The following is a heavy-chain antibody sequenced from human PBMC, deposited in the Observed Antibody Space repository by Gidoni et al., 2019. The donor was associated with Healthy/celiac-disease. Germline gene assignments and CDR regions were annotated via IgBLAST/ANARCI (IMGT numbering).Heavy chain of an antibody. J-gene: IGHJ4*02. Sequence: QVQLQQWGAALWKPAETLSPTCAVCGGSFSGYYWSWLRQPPRKGLGWIGQINHSGSTNYNPSPKSRVTISVDTSKNQFSLKLSSVTAADTAVYYCASTGGGAVDYWGQGTMVTVSS. V-gene: IGHV4-34*01. CDR2: INHSGST. D-gene: IGHD1-26*01. CDR3: ASTGGGAVDY. CDR1: GGSFSGYY.